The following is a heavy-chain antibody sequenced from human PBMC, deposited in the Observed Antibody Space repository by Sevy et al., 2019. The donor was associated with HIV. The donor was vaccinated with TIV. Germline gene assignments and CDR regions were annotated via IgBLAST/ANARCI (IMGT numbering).Heavy chain of an antibody. J-gene: IGHJ6*02. CDR2: ITGSGGST. D-gene: IGHD2-2*02. CDR1: GFTFSRNA. V-gene: IGHV3-23*01. Sequence: GGSLRLSCAASGFTFSRNAMSWVRQAPGKGLEWASGITGSGGSTYYADSVKGRFTISRDNSKNTPYLQMNSLRVEDTAIYYCAKVGYCSSTSCYSIYYGMDVWGQGTTVTVSS. CDR3: AKVGYCSSTSCYSIYYGMDV.